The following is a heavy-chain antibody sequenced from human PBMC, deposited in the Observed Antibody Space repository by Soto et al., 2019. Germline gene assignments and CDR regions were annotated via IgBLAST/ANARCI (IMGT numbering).Heavy chain of an antibody. CDR2: ISGSGGST. V-gene: IGHV3-23*01. Sequence: EVQLLESGGGLVQPGGSLRLSCAASGLTFSSYAMSWVRQAPGKGLEWVSAISGSGGSTYYADSVKGRFTISRDNSKNTLYLQMNSMRAEDTAVYYCAKGGEQLVAGLFFDYWGQGTLVTVSS. CDR3: AKGGEQLVAGLFFDY. CDR1: GLTFSSYA. D-gene: IGHD6-13*01. J-gene: IGHJ4*02.